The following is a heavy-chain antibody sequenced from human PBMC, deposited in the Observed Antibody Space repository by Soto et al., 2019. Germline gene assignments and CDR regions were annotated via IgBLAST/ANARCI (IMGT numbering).Heavy chain of an antibody. J-gene: IGHJ4*02. CDR1: GYTFTSYD. V-gene: IGHV1-8*01. CDR2: MNPNSGNT. Sequence: GASVKVSCKASGYTFTSYDINWVRQATGQGLEWMGWMNPNSGNTGYAQKFQGRVTMTRNTSISTAYMELSSLRSEDTAVYYCARELYNWKQRLGPPGYWGQGTLVTVSS. CDR3: ARELYNWKQRLGPPGY. D-gene: IGHD1-20*01.